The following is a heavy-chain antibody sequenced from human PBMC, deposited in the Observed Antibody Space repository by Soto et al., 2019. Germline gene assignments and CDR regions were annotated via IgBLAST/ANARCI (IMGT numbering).Heavy chain of an antibody. V-gene: IGHV1-69*01. CDR3: ARILGHSTTWYLNGLDV. CDR2: IIPIFDTE. J-gene: IGHJ6*02. CDR1: GGTFSSYA. D-gene: IGHD6-13*01. Sequence: QVQLVQSGAEVKKPGSSVKVSCKASGGTFSSYAISWVRQAPGQGLEWMGGIIPIFDTEKYAQKFQGRVTITADESTSTDYMELSSLRSEDTAVYYCARILGHSTTWYLNGLDVWGQGTTVIVSS.